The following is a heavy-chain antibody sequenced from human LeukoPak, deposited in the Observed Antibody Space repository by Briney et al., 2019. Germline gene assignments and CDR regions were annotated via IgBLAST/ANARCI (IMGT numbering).Heavy chain of an antibody. CDR3: ARDYYDILTGYYLLDY. Sequence: SVKVSCKASGGTFSSYAISWVRQAPGQGLEWMGGIIPIFGTANYAQKFQGRVTITADESTSTAYMELSSLRSEDTAVYYCARDYYDILTGYYLLDYWGQGTLATVSS. V-gene: IGHV1-69*13. J-gene: IGHJ4*02. D-gene: IGHD3-9*01. CDR2: IIPIFGTA. CDR1: GGTFSSYA.